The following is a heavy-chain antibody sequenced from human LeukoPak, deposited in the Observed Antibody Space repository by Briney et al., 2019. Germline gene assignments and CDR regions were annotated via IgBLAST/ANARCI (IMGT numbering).Heavy chain of an antibody. CDR3: AKGCSNGPGSFDI. Sequence: GGSQRLSCAASGFIFSRFSMSWLRQAPGKGLEWVSGIGSGGTTHYADSVKGRFTISRDNSKNTLNLQMNSLRVEDTAVYYCAKGCSNGPGSFDIWGQGTMVTVSS. J-gene: IGHJ3*02. CDR1: GFIFSRFS. D-gene: IGHD2-8*01. CDR2: IGSGGTT. V-gene: IGHV3-23*01.